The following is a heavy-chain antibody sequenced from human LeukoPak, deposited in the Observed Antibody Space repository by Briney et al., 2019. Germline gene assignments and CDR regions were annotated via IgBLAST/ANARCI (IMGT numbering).Heavy chain of an antibody. V-gene: IGHV4-59*01. CDR2: LYYSGST. D-gene: IGHD6-13*01. J-gene: IGHJ6*02. CDR3: ARGWYGNTWRGSMDV. Sequence: PSETLSLTCTVSGGCISSYYWSWIRQSPGKGLEWIGYLYYSGSTNYNPSLKSRVTISVDTSKNQLSLKLSSVTAADTAVYYCARGWYGNTWRGSMDVWGQGTTVTVSS. CDR1: GGCISSYY.